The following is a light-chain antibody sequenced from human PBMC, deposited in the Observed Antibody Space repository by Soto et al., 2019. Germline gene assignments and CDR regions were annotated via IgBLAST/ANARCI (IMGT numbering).Light chain of an antibody. J-gene: IGLJ1*01. V-gene: IGLV1-51*01. CDR3: GSWDSSLSAYV. CDR1: SSNIGGNS. Sequence: QEVTISCSGSSSNIGGNSVSWYQQLPGTAPKLLIYDDNKRPSGIPDRFSGSKSGTSATLGITGFQTGDEADYYCGSWDSSLSAYVFGPGTKVTVL. CDR2: DDN.